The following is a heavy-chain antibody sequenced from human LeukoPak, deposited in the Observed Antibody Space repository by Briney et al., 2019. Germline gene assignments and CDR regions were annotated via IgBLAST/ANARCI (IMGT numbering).Heavy chain of an antibody. CDR2: IYYSGST. V-gene: IGHV4-39*07. CDR3: ARGDYYDSSGYYKGYNWFDP. J-gene: IGHJ5*02. CDR1: GGSISSSSYY. D-gene: IGHD3-22*01. Sequence: SETLSLTCTVSGGSISSSSYYWGWIRQPPGKGLEWIGSIYYSGSTYYNPSLKSRVTISVDTSKNQFSLKLSSVTAADTAVYYCARGDYYDSSGYYKGYNWFDPWGQGTLVTVSS.